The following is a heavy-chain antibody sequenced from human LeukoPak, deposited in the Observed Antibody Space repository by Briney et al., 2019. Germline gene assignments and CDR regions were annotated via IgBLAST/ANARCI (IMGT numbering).Heavy chain of an antibody. CDR2: ISGSGDST. V-gene: IGHV3-23*01. Sequence: PGGSLRLSCAASGFTFSSYAMSWVRQAPGKGLEWVSSISGSGDSTYSADSVKGRFTISRDNSKNTLYLQMNSLRAEDTAVYYCAKDPAAAGTAEYFQHWGQGTLVTVSS. CDR1: GFTFSSYA. CDR3: AKDPAAAGTAEYFQH. J-gene: IGHJ1*01. D-gene: IGHD6-13*01.